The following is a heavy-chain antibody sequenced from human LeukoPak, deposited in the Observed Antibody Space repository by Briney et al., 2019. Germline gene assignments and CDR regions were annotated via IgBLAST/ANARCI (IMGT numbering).Heavy chain of an antibody. CDR2: FFISSST. CDR1: GGSISAYY. D-gene: IGHD2-2*01. V-gene: IGHV4-4*07. J-gene: IGHJ2*01. Sequence: PSETLSLTCTVSGGSISAYYWSWIRRSPGKGRGGIGRFFISSSTNYTPSLKTRVTTSVDTSNNQFSLKPSSVTAADTAVYNCARALRMVVRRRYSLSDWYFDLWGRGTLVTVSS. CDR3: ARALRMVVRRRYSLSDWYFDL.